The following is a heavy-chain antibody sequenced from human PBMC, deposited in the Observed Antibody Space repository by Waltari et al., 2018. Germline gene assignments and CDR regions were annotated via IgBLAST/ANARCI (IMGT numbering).Heavy chain of an antibody. J-gene: IGHJ4*02. Sequence: EVQLLESGGGLVQPGGSLRLSCAASGFTFSSCAMSWVRQAPGKGLEWVSAISATGYETYYTDSVKGRFTISRDNSKNTVSLQMNSLRAEDTAVCYCANGYSGFDYDYWGQGTLVTVSS. CDR1: GFTFSSCA. CDR2: ISATGYET. V-gene: IGHV3-23*01. CDR3: ANGYSGFDYDY. D-gene: IGHD5-12*01.